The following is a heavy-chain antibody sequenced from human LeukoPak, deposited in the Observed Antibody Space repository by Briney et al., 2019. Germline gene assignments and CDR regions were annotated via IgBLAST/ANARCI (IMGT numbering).Heavy chain of an antibody. Sequence: SETLSLTCTVSGGSISSSSYHWGWIRQPPGKGLEWIGSIYYSGSTYYNPSLKSRVTISVDTSKNQFSLKLSSVTAADTAVYYCARQLGYCSSTSCYADKVDYWGQGTLVTVSS. V-gene: IGHV4-39*01. CDR2: IYYSGST. CDR3: ARQLGYCSSTSCYADKVDY. CDR1: GGSISSSSYH. J-gene: IGHJ4*02. D-gene: IGHD2-2*01.